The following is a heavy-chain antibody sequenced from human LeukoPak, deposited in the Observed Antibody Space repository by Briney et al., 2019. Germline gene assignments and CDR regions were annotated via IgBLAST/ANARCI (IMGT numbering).Heavy chain of an antibody. J-gene: IGHJ6*02. Sequence: PGGSLRLSCVVSGFRFDDYGMHWVRQAPGKGLEWVSGISWSGTTTGYADSVKGRSTISRDSAKNSLYLQMDSLRVEDTALYYCAKDESTGGFAPGYFYGMGVWGQGTTVTVSS. CDR1: GFRFDDYG. V-gene: IGHV3-9*01. CDR2: ISWSGTTT. D-gene: IGHD3-16*01. CDR3: AKDESTGGFAPGYFYGMGV.